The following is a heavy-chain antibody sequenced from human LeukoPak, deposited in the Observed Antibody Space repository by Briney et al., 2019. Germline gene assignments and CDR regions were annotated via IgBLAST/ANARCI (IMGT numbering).Heavy chain of an antibody. D-gene: IGHD5-24*01. CDR1: GFTFNNYW. CDR3: AQERRDGYKDDAFDI. CDR2: INSDGSST. Sequence: GGSLRLSCAASGFTFNNYWMHWVRQSPGKGLVWVSNINSDGSSTSYADSVKGRFTISRDNAKNTLYLQMNSLRAEDTAVYYCAQERRDGYKDDAFDIWGQGTMVTVSS. V-gene: IGHV3-74*01. J-gene: IGHJ3*02.